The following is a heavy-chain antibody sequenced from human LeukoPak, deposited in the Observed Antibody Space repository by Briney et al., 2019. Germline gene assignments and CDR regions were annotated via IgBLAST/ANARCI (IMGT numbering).Heavy chain of an antibody. J-gene: IGHJ4*02. V-gene: IGHV3-21*01. CDR3: ARGMVRGAIDY. D-gene: IGHD3-10*01. Sequence: GGSLRLSCAASGFTFSSYSMNWGGQAPGKGGEWVSSINSSSSYISYADSVKRRFTISRDNAKNSLYLQMNSLRAEDTAVYYCARGMVRGAIDYWGQGTLVTVSS. CDR1: GFTFSSYS. CDR2: INSSSSYI.